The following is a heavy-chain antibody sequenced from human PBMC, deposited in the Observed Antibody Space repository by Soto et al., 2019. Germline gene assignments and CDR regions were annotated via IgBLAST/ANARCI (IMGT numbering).Heavy chain of an antibody. CDR1: GFTFNSYA. V-gene: IGHV3-23*01. D-gene: IGHD4-17*01. CDR3: AKVRDYGDYWDAFDI. Sequence: EVQLLDSGGGLVQPGGSLRLSCAASGFTFNSYAMSWVRQAPGKGLEWVSGTSGSGFSTYYADSVKGRFTISRDNTKNTLNLQMNSLRAEDTAVYYWAKVRDYGDYWDAFDIGGQGTMVTVSS. CDR2: TSGSGFST. J-gene: IGHJ3*02.